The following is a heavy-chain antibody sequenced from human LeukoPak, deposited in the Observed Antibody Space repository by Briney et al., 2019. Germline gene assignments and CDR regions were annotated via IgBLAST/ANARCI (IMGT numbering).Heavy chain of an antibody. CDR3: ARVNINNWHSCDY. V-gene: IGHV4-4*02. J-gene: IGHJ4*02. CDR2: IYHSGSP. Sequence: KASETLSLTCAVSGGSISSNNWWGWVRQPPGKGLEWIGEIYHSGSPNYNPSLKSRVTISVDKSRNHFSLNLSSVTAADTAEYYCARVNINNWHSCDYWGQGTLVTVSS. D-gene: IGHD1-1*01. CDR1: GGSISSNNW.